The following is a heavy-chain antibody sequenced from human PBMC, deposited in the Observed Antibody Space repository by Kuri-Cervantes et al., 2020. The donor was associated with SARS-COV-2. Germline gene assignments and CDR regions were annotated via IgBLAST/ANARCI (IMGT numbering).Heavy chain of an antibody. Sequence: GGSLRLSCAASGFTFSSYAMHWVRQAPGKGLEWVSPISSSSSYIYYADSVKGRFTISRDNAKNSLYLQMNSLRAEDTAVYYCARDPSTIFGVVIIPVDGGFDYWGQGTLVTVSS. D-gene: IGHD3-3*01. CDR2: ISSSSSYI. V-gene: IGHV3-21*01. J-gene: IGHJ4*02. CDR3: ARDPSTIFGVVIIPVDGGFDY. CDR1: GFTFSSYA.